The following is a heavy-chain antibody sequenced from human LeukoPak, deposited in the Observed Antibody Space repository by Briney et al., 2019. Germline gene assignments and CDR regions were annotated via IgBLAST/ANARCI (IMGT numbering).Heavy chain of an antibody. CDR1: GGSISSGGYS. V-gene: IGHV4-30-2*02. CDR2: IYHSGST. CDR3: ARTYSSSPYFDY. Sequence: SETLSLTCAVSGGSISSGGYSWSWIRQPPGKGLEWIGYIYHSGSTYYNPSLKSRVTISVDTSKNQFSLKLSSVTAADTAVYHCARTYSSSPYFDYWGQGTLVTVSS. D-gene: IGHD6-6*01. J-gene: IGHJ4*02.